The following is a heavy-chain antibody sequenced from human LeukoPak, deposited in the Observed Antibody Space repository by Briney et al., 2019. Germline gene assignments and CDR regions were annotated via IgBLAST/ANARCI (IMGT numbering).Heavy chain of an antibody. J-gene: IGHJ5*02. V-gene: IGHV1-2*02. CDR1: GYTFTGYY. D-gene: IGHD6-19*01. CDR2: INPDSGGT. Sequence: GASVKVSCKASGYTFTGYYMHWVRQAPGQGLEWMGWINPDSGGTNYAQKFQGRVTMTRDTSISTAYMELGRLRSDDTVVYYCARDRSSGYNWFDPWGQGTLVTVSS. CDR3: ARDRSSGYNWFDP.